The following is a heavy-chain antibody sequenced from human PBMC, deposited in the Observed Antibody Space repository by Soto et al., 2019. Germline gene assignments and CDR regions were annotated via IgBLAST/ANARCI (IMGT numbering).Heavy chain of an antibody. J-gene: IGHJ1*01. CDR2: IYWDDDK. D-gene: IGHD3-16*02. CDR1: GFSLSTSGVG. Sequence: QITLKESGPTLVKPTQTLTLTCTFSGFSLSTSGVGVGWIRQPPGKALEWLALIYWDDDKRYSPSLKSRLTLPKDTSKNQVVLTMTNMDPVDTATYYCAHSPPYDYIWGSYRFALYFQHWGQGTLVTVSS. V-gene: IGHV2-5*02. CDR3: AHSPPYDYIWGSYRFALYFQH.